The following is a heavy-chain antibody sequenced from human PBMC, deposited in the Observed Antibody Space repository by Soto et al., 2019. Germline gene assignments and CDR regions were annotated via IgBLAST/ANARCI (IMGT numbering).Heavy chain of an antibody. CDR1: GFTFSNYW. Sequence: EVQLVESGGGWVQPGGSLRLSCAASGFTFSNYWMSCVRQAPGKGLEWVANLKQDGSQKYYVDSVKGRFTITRDNAKNLLYLEMNSLRAEDTAVDSCARILPIEAAGAPYWLDPWGQGTLVTVSS. D-gene: IGHD6-13*01. CDR3: ARILPIEAAGAPYWLDP. J-gene: IGHJ5*02. V-gene: IGHV3-7*03. CDR2: LKQDGSQK.